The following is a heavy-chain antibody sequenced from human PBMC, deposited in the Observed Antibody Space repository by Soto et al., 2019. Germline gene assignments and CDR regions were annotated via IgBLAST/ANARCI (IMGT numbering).Heavy chain of an antibody. V-gene: IGHV1-58*02. J-gene: IGHJ5*02. CDR2: IVVGSGNT. CDR3: AADQGYGDSLWFDP. Sequence: ASVKVSCKASGFTFTSSAMQWVRQARGQRLEWIGWIVVGSGNTNYAQKFQERVTITRDMSTSTAYMELSSLRSEDTAVYYCAADQGYGDSLWFDPWGQGTLVTVSS. CDR1: GFTFTSSA. D-gene: IGHD4-17*01.